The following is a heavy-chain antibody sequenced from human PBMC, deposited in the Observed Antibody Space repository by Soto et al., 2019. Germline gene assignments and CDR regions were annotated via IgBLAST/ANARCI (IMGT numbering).Heavy chain of an antibody. D-gene: IGHD5-12*01. J-gene: IGHJ6*02. CDR1: GGSFSGYY. CDR2: INHSGST. CDR3: ARAPGLLYNYLYGLDV. Sequence: SETLSLTCAVYGGSFSGYYWSWIRQPPGKGLEWIGEINHSGSTNYNPSLKSRVTISVDTSKNQFSLKLSSVTAADTAVYYCARAPGLLYNYLYGLDVWGLGTTVTVSS. V-gene: IGHV4-34*01.